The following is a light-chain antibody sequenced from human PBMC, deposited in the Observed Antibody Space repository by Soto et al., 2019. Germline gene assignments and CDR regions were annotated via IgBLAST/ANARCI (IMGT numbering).Light chain of an antibody. V-gene: IGKV1-39*01. CDR2: AAS. Sequence: DIQMTQSPSSLSASVGDEVTITCRASQTIMTYLNWYQLKPGKPPRLLIYAASSLQSGVPLRLSGSRSGTDFTLTITSLQPEDFATYSCQQSYNSPQTFCQGTKVESK. CDR1: QTIMTY. CDR3: QQSYNSPQT. J-gene: IGKJ1*01.